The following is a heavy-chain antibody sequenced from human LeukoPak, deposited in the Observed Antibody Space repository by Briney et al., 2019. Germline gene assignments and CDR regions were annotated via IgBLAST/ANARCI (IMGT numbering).Heavy chain of an antibody. CDR2: MNPNSGNT. CDR1: GYTFTSYD. CDR3: ARGMVRGESRPYYYYYMDV. V-gene: IGHV1-8*01. Sequence: VASVKVSCKASGYTFTSYDINWVRQATGQGLEWMGWMNPNSGNTGYAQKFQGRVTMTRNTSISTAYMELSSLRSEDTAVYYCARGMVRGESRPYYYYYMDVWGKGTTVTISS. J-gene: IGHJ6*03. D-gene: IGHD3-10*01.